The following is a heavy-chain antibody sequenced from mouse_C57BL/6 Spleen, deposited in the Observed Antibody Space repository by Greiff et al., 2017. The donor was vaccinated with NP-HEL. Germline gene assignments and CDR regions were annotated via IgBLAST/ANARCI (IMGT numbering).Heavy chain of an antibody. CDR3: TGRGARCPWFAY. CDR1: GFTFSNYW. Sequence: EVKLVESGGGLVQPGGSMKLSCVASGFTFSNYWMNWVRQSPEKGLEWVGQIRLKADNYATHYAESVKGRFTISRDDSKSSVYLQMNNLRAEDTGIYECTGRGARCPWFAYWGQGTLVTVSA. J-gene: IGHJ3*01. V-gene: IGHV6-3*01. CDR2: IRLKADNYAT. D-gene: IGHD6-1*01.